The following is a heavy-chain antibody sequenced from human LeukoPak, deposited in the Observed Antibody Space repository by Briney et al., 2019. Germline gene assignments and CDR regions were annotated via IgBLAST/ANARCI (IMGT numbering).Heavy chain of an antibody. V-gene: IGHV3-7*01. D-gene: IGHD4-17*01. CDR2: IKQDGSEK. CDR3: ARDEYGDYGVDAFDI. J-gene: IGHJ3*02. CDR1: GLTFDDYA. Sequence: GGSLRLSCAASGLTFDDYAMHWVRQAPGKGLEWVANIKQDGSEKYYVDSVKGRFTISRDNAKNSLYPQMNSLRAEDTAVYYCARDEYGDYGVDAFDIWGQGTMVTVSS.